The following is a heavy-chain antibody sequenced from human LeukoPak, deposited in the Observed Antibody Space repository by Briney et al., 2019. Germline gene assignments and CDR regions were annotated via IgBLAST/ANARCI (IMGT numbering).Heavy chain of an antibody. D-gene: IGHD2-15*01. V-gene: IGHV3-30-3*01. Sequence: PGGSLRLSCAASGFTFSSYAMHWVRQAPGEGLEWVAVISYDGSNKYYADSVKGRFTISRDNSKNTLYLQMNSLRAEDTAVYYCARSRAGYCSGGSCYGDAFDIWGQGTMVTVSS. CDR3: ARSRAGYCSGGSCYGDAFDI. CDR2: ISYDGSNK. J-gene: IGHJ3*02. CDR1: GFTFSSYA.